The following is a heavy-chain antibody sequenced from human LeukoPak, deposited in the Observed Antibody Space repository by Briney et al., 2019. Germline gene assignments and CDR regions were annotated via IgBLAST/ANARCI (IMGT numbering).Heavy chain of an antibody. J-gene: IGHJ5*02. CDR2: INHSGST. CDR3: ARHQPPLLWFGELYIRSSWFDP. D-gene: IGHD3-10*01. V-gene: IGHV4-34*01. CDR1: GGSFSGYY. Sequence: SETLSLTCAVYGGSFSGYYWSWIRQPPGKGLEWIGEINHSGSTSYNPSLKSRVTISVDTSKNQFSLKLSSVTAADTAVYYCARHQPPLLWFGELYIRSSWFDPWGQGTLVTVSS.